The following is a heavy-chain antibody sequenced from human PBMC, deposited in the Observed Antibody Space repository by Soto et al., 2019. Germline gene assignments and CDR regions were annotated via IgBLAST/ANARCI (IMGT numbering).Heavy chain of an antibody. J-gene: IGHJ4*02. V-gene: IGHV4-39*07. CDR1: GGSVSSGSYY. CDR2: IYHSGST. Sequence: SETLSLTCTVSGGSVSSGSYYWSWVRQPPGKGLEWIGEIYHSGSTNYNPSLKSRVTISVDKSKNQFSLKLSSVTAADTAVYYCARAPGGIAAAGTRFDYWGQGTLVPVSS. D-gene: IGHD6-13*01. CDR3: ARAPGGIAAAGTRFDY.